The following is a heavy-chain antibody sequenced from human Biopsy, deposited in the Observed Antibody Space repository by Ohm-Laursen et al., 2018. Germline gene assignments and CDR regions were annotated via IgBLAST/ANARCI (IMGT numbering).Heavy chain of an antibody. CDR2: INPSGSTT. V-gene: IGHV1-46*01. D-gene: IGHD4-17*01. J-gene: IGHJ4*02. CDR3: ARNTGRYGDLYYFDY. Sequence: ASVKVSCKTSGYNFTGYYMHWVRQAPGQGLEWMGMINPSGSTTSYPQIFQGRVTMTRDTSKSTVYMELSSLRSADTAVYFCARNTGRYGDLYYFDYWGRGTLVTVSS. CDR1: GYNFTGYY.